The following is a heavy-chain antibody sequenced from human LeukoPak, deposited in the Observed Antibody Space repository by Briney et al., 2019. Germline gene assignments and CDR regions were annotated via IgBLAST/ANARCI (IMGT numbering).Heavy chain of an antibody. CDR2: TYYRSKWFN. CDR3: ARARDGTFDY. J-gene: IGHJ4*02. V-gene: IGHV6-1*01. D-gene: IGHD1-1*01. CDR1: GDSVSSNRVT. Sequence: SQTLSLTCAISGDSVSSNRVTWNWVTQSPSRGLEWLGRTYYRSKWFNDFAISVKSRISINPDTSKNQFSLHLNSVTPEDTAVYYCARARDGTFDYWGQETLVTVSS.